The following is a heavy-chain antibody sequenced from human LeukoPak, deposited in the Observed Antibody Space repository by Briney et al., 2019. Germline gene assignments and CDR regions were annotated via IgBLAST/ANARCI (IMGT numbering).Heavy chain of an antibody. CDR2: IYDSGST. Sequence: SSETLSLTCTVTGGSISSNNYFWGWIRQPPGKGLEWIGSIYDSGSTYYNPSLKSRVTISVDTSKNQFFLKLNSVTAADTAMYYCQSRFLEWLLDYWGQGTLVTVSS. V-gene: IGHV4-39*01. CDR1: GGSISSNNYF. CDR3: QSRFLEWLLDY. D-gene: IGHD3-3*01. J-gene: IGHJ4*02.